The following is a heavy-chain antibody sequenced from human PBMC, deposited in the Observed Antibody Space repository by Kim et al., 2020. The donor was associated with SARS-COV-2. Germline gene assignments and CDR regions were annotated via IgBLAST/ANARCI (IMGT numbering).Heavy chain of an antibody. J-gene: IGHJ4*02. V-gene: IGHV5-10-1*01. Sequence: YSPSFQGHVPISADKSISTAYLQWSSLKASDTAMYYCASSIAAAGTSVDYWGQGTLVTVSS. D-gene: IGHD6-13*01. CDR3: ASSIAAAGTSVDY.